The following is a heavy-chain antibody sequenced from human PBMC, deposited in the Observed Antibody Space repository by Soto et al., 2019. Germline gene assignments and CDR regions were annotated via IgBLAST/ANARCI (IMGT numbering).Heavy chain of an antibody. V-gene: IGHV4-59*01. CDR1: GGSISSYY. J-gene: IGHJ6*02. Sequence: PSETLSLTCTVSGGSISSYYWSWIRQPPGKGLERIGYIYYSGSTNYNPSLKSRVTISVDTSKNQFSLKLSSVTAADTAVYYCAREGSVLRFLEWLPRDYYYYGMDVWGQGTTVT. CDR3: AREGSVLRFLEWLPRDYYYYGMDV. CDR2: IYYSGST. D-gene: IGHD3-3*01.